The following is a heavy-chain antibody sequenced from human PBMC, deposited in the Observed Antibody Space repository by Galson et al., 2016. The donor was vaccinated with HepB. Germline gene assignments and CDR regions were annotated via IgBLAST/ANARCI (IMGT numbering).Heavy chain of an antibody. D-gene: IGHD3-3*01. CDR1: GGSISRYF. Sequence: SETLSLTCTVSGGSISRYFLNWFRQPPGKRLEWIGCLYYNGRSNHSPSFVSRATMSADTSKNQFSLKLKSMTAADTAVYYCASGVEAIFGGVFDPWGQGKLVTVSS. CDR3: ASGVEAIFGGVFDP. V-gene: IGHV4-59*08. CDR2: LYYNGRS. J-gene: IGHJ5*02.